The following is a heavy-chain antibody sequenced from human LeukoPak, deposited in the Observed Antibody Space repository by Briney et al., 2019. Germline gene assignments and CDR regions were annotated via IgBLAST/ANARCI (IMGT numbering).Heavy chain of an antibody. CDR1: GFTFSSYA. CDR2: ISYDGSNK. CDR3: ARDGGPWGFDY. D-gene: IGHD3-16*01. J-gene: IGHJ4*02. Sequence: GRSLRLACAASGFTFSSYAMHWVRQAPGKGLEWVAVISYDGSNKYYADSVKGRFTISGDNSKNTLYLQMNSLRAEDTAVYYCARDGGPWGFDYWGQGTLVTVSS. V-gene: IGHV3-30-3*01.